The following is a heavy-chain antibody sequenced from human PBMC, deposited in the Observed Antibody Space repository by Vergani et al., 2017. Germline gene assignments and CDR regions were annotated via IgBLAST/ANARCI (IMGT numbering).Heavy chain of an antibody. Sequence: QVQLVQSGAEVKKPGASVKVSCKASGYTFTGYYMHWVRQAPGQGLEWMGWINPNSGGTNDAQKFQGRVPMTRDTSISTAYMELSRLRSDDTAVYYCARGGAWGPAGYWGQGTLVTVSS. D-gene: IGHD3-16*01. CDR2: INPNSGGT. CDR3: ARGGAWGPAGY. J-gene: IGHJ4*02. CDR1: GYTFTGYY. V-gene: IGHV1-2*02.